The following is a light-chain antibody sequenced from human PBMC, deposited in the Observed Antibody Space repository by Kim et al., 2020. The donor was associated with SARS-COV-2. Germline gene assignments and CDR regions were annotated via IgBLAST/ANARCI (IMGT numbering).Light chain of an antibody. CDR1: SGSIVSDF. CDR3: QSYDDNIWV. CDR2: EDY. V-gene: IGLV6-57*01. J-gene: IGLJ3*02. Sequence: NFMLTQSQYVSESPGKTVIITCTRSSGSIVSDFVQWFQQRPGSSPTTVIYEDYKRPSGVPDRFSGSVDSSSNSASLTISGLRTEDEADYYCQSYDDNIWVFGGGTQLTVL.